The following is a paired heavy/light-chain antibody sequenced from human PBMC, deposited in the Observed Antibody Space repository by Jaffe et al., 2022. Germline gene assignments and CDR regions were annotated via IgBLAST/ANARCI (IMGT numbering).Heavy chain of an antibody. Sequence: QVQLVQSGAEVKKPGASVKVSCKASGYTFTSYGISWVRQAPGQGLEWMGWISAYNGNTNYAQKLQGRVTMTTDTSTSTAYMELRSLRSDDTAVYYCARLRFEYSSSSAPSGVDYWGQGTLVTVSS. CDR3: ARLRFEYSSSSAPSGVDY. J-gene: IGHJ4*02. CDR2: ISAYNGNT. D-gene: IGHD6-6*01. V-gene: IGHV1-18*01. CDR1: GYTFTSYG.
Light chain of an antibody. Sequence: QSVLTQPPSASGTPGQRVTISCSGSSSNIGSNYVYWYQQLPGTAPKLLIYRNNQRPSGVPDRFSGSKSGTSASLAISGLRSEDEADYYCAAWDDSLSGPGVVFGGGTKLTVL. CDR1: SSNIGSNY. CDR3: AAWDDSLSGPGVV. J-gene: IGLJ2*01. V-gene: IGLV1-47*01. CDR2: RNN.